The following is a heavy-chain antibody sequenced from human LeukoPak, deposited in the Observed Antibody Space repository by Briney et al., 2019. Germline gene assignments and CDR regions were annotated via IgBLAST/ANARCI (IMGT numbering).Heavy chain of an antibody. V-gene: IGHV3-64*01. CDR2: IKSNGDNT. J-gene: IGHJ6*03. CDR3: ARGFDSPMDV. Sequence: GGSLRLSCAASGFIFSSYTIHWVRQARGKGLEYVSSIKSNGDNTNYAKSVRGRFTISRDNSKNTVYLQMGSLRADDMAVYYCARGFDSPMDVWGKGTTVTVSS. CDR1: GFIFSSYT. D-gene: IGHD3-9*01.